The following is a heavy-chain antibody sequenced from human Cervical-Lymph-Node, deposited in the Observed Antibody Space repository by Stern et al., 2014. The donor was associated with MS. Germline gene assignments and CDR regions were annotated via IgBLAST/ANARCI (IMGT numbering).Heavy chain of an antibody. J-gene: IGHJ4*02. D-gene: IGHD4-17*01. CDR2: ISSSSSYI. V-gene: IGHV3-21*01. Sequence: EVQLVQSGGGLVKPGGSLRLSCAASGFTFSGHSMNWVRQAPGKGLEWVSSISSSSSYIYYADSVKGRFTISRDNAKNSLYLQMNSLRAEDTAVYYCARATVTTGVAYWGQGTLVTVSS. CDR1: GFTFSGHS. CDR3: ARATVTTGVAY.